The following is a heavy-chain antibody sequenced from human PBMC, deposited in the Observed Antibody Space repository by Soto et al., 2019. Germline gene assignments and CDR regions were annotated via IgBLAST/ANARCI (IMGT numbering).Heavy chain of an antibody. D-gene: IGHD7-27*01. Sequence: ASVKVSCKASGYTFTSYGISWVRQAPGQGLEWMGWISAYNGNTNYAQKLQGRVTMTTDTSTSTAYMELRSLRSDDTAVYYCARDHLTGEYSFSGAFDIWGQGTRVTVSS. CDR1: GYTFTSYG. J-gene: IGHJ3*02. CDR3: ARDHLTGEYSFSGAFDI. CDR2: ISAYNGNT. V-gene: IGHV1-18*01.